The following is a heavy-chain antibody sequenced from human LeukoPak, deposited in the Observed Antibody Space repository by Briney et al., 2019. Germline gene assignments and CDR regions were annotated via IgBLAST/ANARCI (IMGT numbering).Heavy chain of an antibody. D-gene: IGHD3-9*01. Sequence: GGSLRLSCAASGFTFSSYAMHWVRQAPGKGLEWVAVISYDGSNKYYADSVKGRFTISRDNSKNTLYLQMNSLRAEDTAVYYCARASYGILTGYYIGYWGQGTLVTVSS. CDR1: GFTFSSYA. V-gene: IGHV3-30*04. J-gene: IGHJ4*02. CDR2: ISYDGSNK. CDR3: ARASYGILTGYYIGY.